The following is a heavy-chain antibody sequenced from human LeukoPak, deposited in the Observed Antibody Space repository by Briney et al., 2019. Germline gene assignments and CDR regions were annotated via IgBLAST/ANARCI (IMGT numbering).Heavy chain of an antibody. Sequence: GESLKISCRGSGYSFTSYWIGWVRQMPGKGLEWMGIIYPGDSDTRYSPSFQGQVTISADKSISTAYLQWSSLKASDTAMYYCARHGSRIVGATWAFDIWGQGTMVTVSS. CDR3: ARHGSRIVGATWAFDI. J-gene: IGHJ3*02. CDR2: IYPGDSDT. CDR1: GYSFTSYW. D-gene: IGHD1-26*01. V-gene: IGHV5-51*01.